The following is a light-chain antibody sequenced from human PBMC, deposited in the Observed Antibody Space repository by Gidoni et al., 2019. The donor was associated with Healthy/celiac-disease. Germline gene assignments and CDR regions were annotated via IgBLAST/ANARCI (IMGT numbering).Light chain of an antibody. J-gene: IGKJ1*01. V-gene: IGKV2-28*01. Sequence: SPLSLPVTPGEPASISCRSSQSLLHSNGYNYLDWYLQKPGQSPQLLIYLGSNRASGVPDRFSDSGSGTDFTLKISRVEAEDVGVYYCMQALQTPRTFGQGTKVEIK. CDR1: QSLLHSNGYNY. CDR2: LGS. CDR3: MQALQTPRT.